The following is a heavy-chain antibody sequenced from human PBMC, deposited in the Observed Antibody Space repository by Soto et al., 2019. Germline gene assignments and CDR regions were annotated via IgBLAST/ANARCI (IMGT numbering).Heavy chain of an antibody. CDR1: GGTFSSYA. V-gene: IGHV1-69*13. J-gene: IGHJ6*02. D-gene: IGHD3-10*01. CDR3: ARGGLWSDTITSCSYYYGMDV. Sequence: SVKVSCKASGGTFSSYAISWVRQAPGQGLEWMGGISPIFGTANYAQKFQGRVTITADESTSTAYMELSSLRSEDTAVYYCARGGLWSDTITSCSYYYGMDVWGQGTTVTVSS. CDR2: ISPIFGTA.